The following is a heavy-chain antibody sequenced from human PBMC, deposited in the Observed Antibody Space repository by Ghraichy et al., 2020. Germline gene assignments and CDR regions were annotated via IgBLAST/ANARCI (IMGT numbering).Heavy chain of an antibody. CDR1: GFTFSSYG. V-gene: IGHV3-30*18. CDR3: AKVGLHGVVIGFCDY. J-gene: IGHJ4*02. Sequence: LSLTCAASGFTFSSYGMHWVRQAPGKGLEWVAVISYDGSNKYYADSVKGRFTISRDNSKNTLYLQMNSLRAEDTAVYFCAKVGLHGVVIGFCDYWGQGTLVTVSS. CDR2: ISYDGSNK. D-gene: IGHD3-3*01.